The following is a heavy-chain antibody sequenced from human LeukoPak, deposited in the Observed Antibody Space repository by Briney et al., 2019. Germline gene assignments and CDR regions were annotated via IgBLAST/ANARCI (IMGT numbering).Heavy chain of an antibody. Sequence: GGSLRLSCAASGFTFSTHAMSWVRQAPGKGLEWVSGINWNGGSTGYADSVKGRFTISRDNAKNSLYLQMNSLRAEDTALYYCARDKSMIVVLGDAFDIWGQGTMVTVSS. J-gene: IGHJ3*02. CDR2: INWNGGST. CDR1: GFTFSTHA. D-gene: IGHD3-22*01. CDR3: ARDKSMIVVLGDAFDI. V-gene: IGHV3-20*04.